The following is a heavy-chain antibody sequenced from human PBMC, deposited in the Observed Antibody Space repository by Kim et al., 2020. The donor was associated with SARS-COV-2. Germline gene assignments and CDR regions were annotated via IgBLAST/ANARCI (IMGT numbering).Heavy chain of an antibody. CDR3: ARVGLWSGYYFDY. J-gene: IGHJ4*02. Sequence: GGSLRLSCAASGFTFSSYAMHWVRQAPGKGLEWVAVISYDGSNKYYADSVKGRFTISRDNSKNTLYLQMNSLRAEDTAVYYCARVGLWSGYYFDYWGQGTLVTVSS. CDR1: GFTFSSYA. D-gene: IGHD3-3*01. CDR2: ISYDGSNK. V-gene: IGHV3-30-3*01.